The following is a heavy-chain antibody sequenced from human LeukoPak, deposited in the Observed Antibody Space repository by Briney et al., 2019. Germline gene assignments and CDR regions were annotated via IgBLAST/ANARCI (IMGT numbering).Heavy chain of an antibody. V-gene: IGHV3-23*01. D-gene: IGHD3-16*02. CDR2: ISGSGGST. J-gene: IGHJ4*02. Sequence: GGSLRLSCAASGFTFSSYGMSWVRQAPGKGLEWVSAISGSGGSTYYADSVKGRFAISRDNSKNTLYLQMNSLRAEDTAVYYCAKDIMITFGGVIVTPLFDYWGQGTLVTVSS. CDR3: AKDIMITFGGVIVTPLFDY. CDR1: GFTFSSYG.